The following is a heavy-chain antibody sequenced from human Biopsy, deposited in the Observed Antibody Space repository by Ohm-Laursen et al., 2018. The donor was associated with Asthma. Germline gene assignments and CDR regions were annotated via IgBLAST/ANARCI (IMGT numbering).Heavy chain of an antibody. CDR3: ARDSYSSGLYDDFES. Sequence: SLRLSCTAPGFTFSDYYMRWIRQAPGKGLEWISYINGKSNSIEYADSVKGRFTISRDNAKNSLYLQMNSLRAEDTAAYYCARDSYSSGLYDDFESWGQGTLVTVSS. J-gene: IGHJ4*02. V-gene: IGHV3-11*01. CDR1: GFTFSDYY. D-gene: IGHD6-19*01. CDR2: INGKSNSI.